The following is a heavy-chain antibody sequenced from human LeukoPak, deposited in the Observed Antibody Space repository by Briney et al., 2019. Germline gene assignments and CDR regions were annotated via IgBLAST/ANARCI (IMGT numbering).Heavy chain of an antibody. D-gene: IGHD2/OR15-2a*01. J-gene: IGHJ4*02. V-gene: IGHV3-43*02. Sequence: GGSLRLSCAASGFTFSSYWMSWVRQAPGKGLEWVSLVSGDGGVTHYADSVKGRFTISRDNSKNSLYLQMSSLRVEDTAFYYCAKGNNSLSFNFDYWGQGTLVTVSS. CDR1: GFTFSSYW. CDR3: AKGNNSLSFNFDY. CDR2: VSGDGGVT.